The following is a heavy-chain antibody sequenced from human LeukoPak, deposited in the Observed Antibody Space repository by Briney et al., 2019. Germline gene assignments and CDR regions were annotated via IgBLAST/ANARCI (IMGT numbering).Heavy chain of an antibody. Sequence: GESLRLSCAASGLIFSKYGMHWVRQTPGKGLEWVAFLEYDGTSNYLDSVKGRFTISRDNSESTLYLQMNSLQVDDTAIYYCAKRGFRAPSGDDVLESLHLWGQGTLVTVSS. J-gene: IGHJ1*01. CDR3: AKRGFRAPSGDDVLESLHL. CDR1: GLIFSKYG. V-gene: IGHV3-30*02. CDR2: LEYDGTS. D-gene: IGHD2-21*01.